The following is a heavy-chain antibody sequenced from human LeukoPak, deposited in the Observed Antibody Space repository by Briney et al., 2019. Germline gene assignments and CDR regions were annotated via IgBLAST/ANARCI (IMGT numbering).Heavy chain of an antibody. CDR3: AKGVYLVPPGPYFYYYYIDV. CDR1: GYSFTGQY. CDR2: INPNSGGT. J-gene: IGHJ6*03. Sequence: GASVTVSCRASGYSFTGQYIHWVRQAPGQGLEWMGWINPNSGGTNYAQKFQGSGTMTRDTSINTAYLELSRLRSDDTAVYYCAKGVYLVPPGPYFYYYYIDVWGTGTTVTVSS. D-gene: IGHD6-13*01. V-gene: IGHV1-2*02.